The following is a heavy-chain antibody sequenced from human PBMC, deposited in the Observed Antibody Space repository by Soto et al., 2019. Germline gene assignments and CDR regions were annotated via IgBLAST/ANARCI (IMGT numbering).Heavy chain of an antibody. CDR1: GFTFSSYV. Sequence: WGSLRLSCAASGFTFSSYVMHWVRQAPGKGLEWVAVVWYDGSNKNYADSVKGRFTISRDNSKNTLYLQMNGLRADDTALYSCARERAAGDFDSWGQGTMGTVSS. V-gene: IGHV3-33*01. D-gene: IGHD6-13*01. CDR2: VWYDGSNK. J-gene: IGHJ4*02. CDR3: ARERAAGDFDS.